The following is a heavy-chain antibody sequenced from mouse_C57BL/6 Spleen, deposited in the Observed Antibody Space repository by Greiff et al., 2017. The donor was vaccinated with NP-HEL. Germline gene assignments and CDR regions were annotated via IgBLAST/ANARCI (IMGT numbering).Heavy chain of an antibody. CDR3: ARHYSNYHYAMDY. CDR1: GFTFSDYG. CDR2: ISSGSSTI. J-gene: IGHJ4*01. D-gene: IGHD2-5*01. Sequence: EVQLVESGGGLVKPGGSLKLSCAASGFTFSDYGMHWVRQAPEKGLEWVAYISSGSSTIYYADTVKGRFTSSRDNAKNTLFLQMTSLRSEDTAMYYCARHYSNYHYAMDYWGQGTSVTVSS. V-gene: IGHV5-17*01.